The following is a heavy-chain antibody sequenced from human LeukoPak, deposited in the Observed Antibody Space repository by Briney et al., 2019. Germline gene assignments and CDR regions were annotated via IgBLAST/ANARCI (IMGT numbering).Heavy chain of an antibody. CDR1: GDSMWSGGYF. CDR3: ARDGERSSRHAFDI. D-gene: IGHD3-10*01. J-gene: IGHJ3*02. CDR2: LCYTGRT. Sequence: SETLSLPCTVSGDSMWSGGYFWRGIRQYPAKGVGGFGYLCYTGRTDYHPSFKSRVTISVDTSENPFPLKLSSVTPAGTSVYYCARDGERSSRHAFDIWGQGTMVTVSS. V-gene: IGHV4-31*03.